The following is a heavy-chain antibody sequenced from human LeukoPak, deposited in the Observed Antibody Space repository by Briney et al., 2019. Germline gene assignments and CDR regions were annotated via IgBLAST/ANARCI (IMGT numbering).Heavy chain of an antibody. Sequence: GGSLRLSCAASGFSFSTYNMNWVRQAPGKALEWVSSITSSGREIFYIDSVKGRFTISRDNAEKSLYLQMDSLRAEDTAVYYCARDPYNGAYGNYYYYMDAWGKGTTVTVSS. J-gene: IGHJ6*03. CDR3: ARDPYNGAYGNYYYYMDA. CDR2: ITSSGREI. V-gene: IGHV3-21*01. CDR1: GFSFSTYN. D-gene: IGHD5-12*01.